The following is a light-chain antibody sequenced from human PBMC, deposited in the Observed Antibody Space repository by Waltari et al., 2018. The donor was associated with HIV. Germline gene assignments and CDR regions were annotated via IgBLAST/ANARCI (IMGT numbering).Light chain of an antibody. CDR2: GKN. CDR3: ACWDRSGDYIL. CDR1: SLRKYY. Sequence: SSELTQDPAVSVALGQTVKIACLGDSLRKYYASWYRLRPGQAPQLLVYGKNRRPSGIPDRFSAASSGNRAFLTSTGARAEDEADYYCACWDRSGDYILFGGGTSLTGL. V-gene: IGLV3-19*01. J-gene: IGLJ2*01.